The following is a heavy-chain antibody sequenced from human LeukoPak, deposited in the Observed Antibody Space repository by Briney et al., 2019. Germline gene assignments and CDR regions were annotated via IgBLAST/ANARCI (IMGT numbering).Heavy chain of an antibody. CDR2: ISSSGSTI. D-gene: IGHD3-22*01. V-gene: IGHV3-48*03. Sequence: PGGSLRLSCAASGFTFSSYEMNWVRQAPGKGLEWVSYISSSGSTIYYADSVKGRFTISRDNAKNSLYLQMKSLRAEDTAVYYCARSYYYDRGMDVWGKGTTVTVSS. CDR1: GFTFSSYE. J-gene: IGHJ6*03. CDR3: ARSYYYDRGMDV.